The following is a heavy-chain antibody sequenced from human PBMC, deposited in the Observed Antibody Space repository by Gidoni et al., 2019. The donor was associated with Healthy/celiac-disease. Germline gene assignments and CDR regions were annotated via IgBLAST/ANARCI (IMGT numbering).Heavy chain of an antibody. CDR3: AKDLSLGYSSSNVFDY. D-gene: IGHD6-13*01. V-gene: IGHV3-30*18. Sequence: QVQLVESVGGVVQPGRSLRLSCAASGFTFSSYGMHWVRQAPGKGLEWVAVISYDGSNKYYADSVKGRFTISRDNSKNTLYLQMNSLRAEDTAVYYCAKDLSLGYSSSNVFDYWGQGTLVTVSS. J-gene: IGHJ4*02. CDR1: GFTFSSYG. CDR2: ISYDGSNK.